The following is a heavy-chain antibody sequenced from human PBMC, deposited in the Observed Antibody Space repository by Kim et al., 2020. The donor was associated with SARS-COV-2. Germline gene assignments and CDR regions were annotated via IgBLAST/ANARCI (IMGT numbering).Heavy chain of an antibody. J-gene: IGHJ4*02. V-gene: IGHV4-34*01. D-gene: IGHD5-12*01. Sequence: PSLKSRVTISVDTSKNQFSLKLSSVTAADTAVYYCARGIEMATQYAGFDYWGQGTLVTVSS. CDR3: ARGIEMATQYAGFDY.